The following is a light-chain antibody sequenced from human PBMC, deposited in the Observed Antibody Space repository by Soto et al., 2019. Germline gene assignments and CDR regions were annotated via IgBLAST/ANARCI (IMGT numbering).Light chain of an antibody. CDR1: QSVSSF. V-gene: IGKV3-11*01. J-gene: IGKJ5*01. CDR2: DAS. Sequence: EIVLTQSPVTLSLSPGEGATLSCRASQSVSSFLAWYQQKPGQAPRLLIYDASNRATGIPARFSGSGSGTDFTLTISSLEPEDFALYYCQQRSSWPRTFGQGTRLEIK. CDR3: QQRSSWPRT.